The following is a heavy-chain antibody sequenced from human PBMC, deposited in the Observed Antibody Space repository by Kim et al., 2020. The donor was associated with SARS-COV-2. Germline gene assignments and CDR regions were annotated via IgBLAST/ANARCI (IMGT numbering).Heavy chain of an antibody. J-gene: IGHJ4*02. CDR2: ISGSGGST. D-gene: IGHD1-26*01. Sequence: GGSLRLSCAASGFTFSSYAMSWVRQAPGKGLEWVSAISGSGGSTYYADSVKGRFTISRDNSKNTLYLQMNSLRAEDTAVYYCAKGPGWEPEGYGDYWGQGTLVTVSS. CDR1: GFTFSSYA. V-gene: IGHV3-23*01. CDR3: AKGPGWEPEGYGDY.